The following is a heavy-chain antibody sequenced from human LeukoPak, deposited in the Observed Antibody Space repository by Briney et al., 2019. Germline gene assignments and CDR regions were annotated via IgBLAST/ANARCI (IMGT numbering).Heavy chain of an antibody. V-gene: IGHV1-69*13. J-gene: IGHJ6*02. Sequence: GASVTVSCTASGGTFSSYAISWVRQAPGQGLEWMGGNIPIFGTANYAQKFQGRVTITADESTSTAYMELSSLRSEDTAVYYCARKSRGGPGGYYYGMDVWGQGTTVTVSS. CDR2: NIPIFGTA. D-gene: IGHD3-10*01. CDR3: ARKSRGGPGGYYYGMDV. CDR1: GGTFSSYA.